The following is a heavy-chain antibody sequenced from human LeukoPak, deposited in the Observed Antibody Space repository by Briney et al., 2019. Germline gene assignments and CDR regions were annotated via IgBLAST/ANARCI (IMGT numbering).Heavy chain of an antibody. CDR3: AKRRRDGYNLIDY. D-gene: IGHD5-24*01. Sequence: GGSLRLSCAASGFTFSSYWMSWVRQAPGKGLEWVANIKQDGSEKYYVDSVKGRFTISRDNAKNSLYLQMNSLRAEDTAVYYCAKRRRDGYNLIDYWGQGTLVTVSS. J-gene: IGHJ4*02. V-gene: IGHV3-7*01. CDR1: GFTFSSYW. CDR2: IKQDGSEK.